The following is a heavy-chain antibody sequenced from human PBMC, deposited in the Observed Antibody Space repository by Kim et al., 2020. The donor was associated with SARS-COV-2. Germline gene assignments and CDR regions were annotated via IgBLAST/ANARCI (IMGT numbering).Heavy chain of an antibody. CDR3: ARDKSGGNWFDP. D-gene: IGHD1-26*01. Sequence: EYAVTVKSRITDNPDTSKNPFALQLTSVTPEDTAVYYCARDKSGGNWFDPWGQGTLVTVSS. J-gene: IGHJ5*02. V-gene: IGHV6-1*01.